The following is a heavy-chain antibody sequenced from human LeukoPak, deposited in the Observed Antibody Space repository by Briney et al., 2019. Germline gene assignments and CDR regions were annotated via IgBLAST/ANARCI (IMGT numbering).Heavy chain of an antibody. CDR1: AYSISDGWV. V-gene: IGHV4-38-2*02. CDR3: SRLSHVAGAPKVSWFDP. Sequence: PSGTLSLTCTVSAYSISDGWVWGMIRQPPGKGLEWIGIIYHSGTTYYNPSLKSRVTMSVDTSNNQFSLELTSVTAADTAMYYCSRLSHVAGAPKVSWFDPWGQGTLVTVSS. J-gene: IGHJ5*02. D-gene: IGHD1-26*01. CDR2: IYHSGTT.